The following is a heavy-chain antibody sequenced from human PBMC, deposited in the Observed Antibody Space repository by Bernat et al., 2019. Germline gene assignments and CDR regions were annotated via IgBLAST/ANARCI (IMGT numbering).Heavy chain of an antibody. D-gene: IGHD1-26*01. V-gene: IGHV3-30*18. Sequence: QVQLVESGGGVVQPGRSLRLSCAASGFTFSSYGMHWVRQAPGKGLEWVAVISYDGSNKYYADSVKGRFTISRDNSKNTLYLQMNSLRAEDTAVYYCAKALGGSYYLWDFDYWGQGTLVTVSS. CDR1: GFTFSSYG. CDR3: AKALGGSYYLWDFDY. CDR2: ISYDGSNK. J-gene: IGHJ4*02.